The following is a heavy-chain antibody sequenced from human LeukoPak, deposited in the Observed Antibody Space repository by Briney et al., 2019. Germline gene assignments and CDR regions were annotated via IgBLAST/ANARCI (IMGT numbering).Heavy chain of an antibody. CDR3: ARELSEGTVNDY. CDR1: GFTFSSYS. D-gene: IGHD4-17*01. CDR2: ISSGSSYI. V-gene: IGHV3-21*01. Sequence: GGSLRLSCAASGFTFSSYSMVWVRQAPGKGLEWVSSISSGSSYIYYADSVKGRFTISRDNAKNSLLLQMYSLRAGDTAVYYCARELSEGTVNDYWGQGTLVTVSS. J-gene: IGHJ4*02.